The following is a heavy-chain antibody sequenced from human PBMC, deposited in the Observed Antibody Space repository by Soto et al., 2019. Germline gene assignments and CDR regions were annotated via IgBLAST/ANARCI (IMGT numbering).Heavy chain of an antibody. CDR2: INPSGGST. CDR3: ARAEILIVDYYGMDV. CDR1: GYTFTIYD. Sequence: ASLKVSFKSSGYTFTIYDMHCLRQSPGQGLEWMGIINPSGGSTSYAQKFQGRVTMTRDTSTSTVYMELSSLRSEDTAVYYCARAEILIVDYYGMDVWGQGTTVTVSS. J-gene: IGHJ6*02. V-gene: IGHV1-46*01. D-gene: IGHD3-22*01.